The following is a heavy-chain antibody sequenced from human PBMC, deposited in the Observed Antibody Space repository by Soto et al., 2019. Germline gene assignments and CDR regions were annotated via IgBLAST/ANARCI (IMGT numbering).Heavy chain of an antibody. CDR3: AHGSGWLHDY. CDR2: IYWDDDN. D-gene: IGHD6-19*01. CDR1: GFTFSTSGVV. Sequence: LRLSCAASGFTFSTSGVVVVWFRQPPGKALEWLALIYWDDDNRYSPSLKSRLTITKDTPKNQVVLTMTNMDPVDTGTYYCAHGSGWLHDYWGLGTLVTVSS. J-gene: IGHJ4*02. V-gene: IGHV2-5*02.